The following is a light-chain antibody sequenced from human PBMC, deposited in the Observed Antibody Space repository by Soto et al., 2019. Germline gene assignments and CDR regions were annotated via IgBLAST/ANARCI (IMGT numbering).Light chain of an antibody. V-gene: IGKV2-28*01. CDR2: LGS. J-gene: IGKJ2*01. CDR1: QSLLHSNGYNY. Sequence: DIVMTQSPLSLPVTPGEPASISCRASQSLLHSNGYNYLDWYLQKPGQSPHLLIYLGSNQASGVPDRFSGGGSGTDVTLKSSRVEAEDVGVYYCMQALQTPYTFGQGTKVEIK. CDR3: MQALQTPYT.